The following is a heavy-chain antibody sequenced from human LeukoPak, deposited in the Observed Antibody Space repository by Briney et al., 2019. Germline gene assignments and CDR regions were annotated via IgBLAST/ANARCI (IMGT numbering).Heavy chain of an antibody. CDR2: IYYSGST. V-gene: IGHV4-31*03. CDR1: GGSISSGGYY. CDR3: ARAGSGSYPY. D-gene: IGHD3-10*01. J-gene: IGHJ4*02. Sequence: SQTLSLTCTVSGGSISSGGYYWSWIRQHPGKGLEWIGYIYYSGSTYYNPSLKSRVTMSVDTSKNQFSLKLSSVTAADTAVYYCARAGSGSYPYWGQGTLVTVSS.